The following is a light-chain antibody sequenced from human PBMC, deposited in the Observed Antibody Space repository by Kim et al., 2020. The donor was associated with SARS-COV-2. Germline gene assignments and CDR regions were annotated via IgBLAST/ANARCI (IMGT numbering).Light chain of an antibody. Sequence: SELTQDPAVSVALGQTVRITCQGDSLRSYYATWYQQKPRQAPVLVIYGRNNRPSGIPDRFSGSSSGNTASLTISGAQAEDEADFYCQSRDSGGNVVFGGGTKLTVL. V-gene: IGLV3-19*01. CDR3: QSRDSGGNVV. CDR1: SLRSYY. CDR2: GRN. J-gene: IGLJ2*01.